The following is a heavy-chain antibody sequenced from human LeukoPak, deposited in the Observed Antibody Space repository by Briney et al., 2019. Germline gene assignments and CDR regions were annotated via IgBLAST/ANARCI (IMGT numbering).Heavy chain of an antibody. V-gene: IGHV7-4-1*02. D-gene: IGHD3-3*01. J-gene: IGHJ4*02. CDR2: INPNTGNP. CDR3: ARPSGTIFGVVTPLDY. CDR1: GYTFITYG. Sequence: EASVKVSCKASGYTFITYGINWVRQAPGQGLEWMGWINPNTGNPMYAQGFTGRFVFSLDTSVSTAYLQISSLKAEDTAVYYCARPSGTIFGVVTPLDYWGQGTLVTVSS.